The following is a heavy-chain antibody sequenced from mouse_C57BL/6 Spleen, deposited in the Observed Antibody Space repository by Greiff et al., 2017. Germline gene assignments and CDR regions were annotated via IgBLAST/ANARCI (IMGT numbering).Heavy chain of an antibody. CDR2: IYPGSGNT. CDR1: GYTFTDYY. Sequence: QVQLKESGPELVKPGASVKISCKASGYTFTDYYINWVKQRPGQGLEWIGWIYPGSGNTKYNEKFKGKATLTVDTSSSTAYMQLSSLTSEDSAVYLCARRSYYYGSSPYFDYWGQGTTLTVSS. D-gene: IGHD1-1*01. V-gene: IGHV1-84*01. J-gene: IGHJ2*01. CDR3: ARRSYYYGSSPYFDY.